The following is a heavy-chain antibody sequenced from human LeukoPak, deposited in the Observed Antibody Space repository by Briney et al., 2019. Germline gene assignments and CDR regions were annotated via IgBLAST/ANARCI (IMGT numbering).Heavy chain of an antibody. V-gene: IGHV4-59*01. J-gene: IGHJ4*02. Sequence: SETLSLTCTASGGSISSYYRSWIRQPPGKGLEWMGYIYYSGGTNYNPSLKNRLTISVDTTNNKFSLKLSSVTAADTAVYYCARAVSLVRGVTVYSFDYWGQGTLVTVSS. CDR2: IYYSGGT. D-gene: IGHD3-10*01. CDR1: GGSISSYY. CDR3: ARAVSLVRGVTVYSFDY.